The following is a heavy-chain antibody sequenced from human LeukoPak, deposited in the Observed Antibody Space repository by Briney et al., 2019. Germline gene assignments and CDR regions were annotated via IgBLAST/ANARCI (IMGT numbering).Heavy chain of an antibody. CDR3: AKDFHGSGSYYAYFDY. CDR1: GFTFSSYA. D-gene: IGHD3-10*01. CDR2: VSGSGGST. Sequence: GGSLRLSCAASGFTFSSYAMSWVRQAPGKGLEWVSAVSGSGGSTYYADSVKGRFTISRENSKNTLYLQMNSLRAEDTAVYYCAKDFHGSGSYYAYFDYWGQGTLVTVSS. V-gene: IGHV3-23*01. J-gene: IGHJ4*02.